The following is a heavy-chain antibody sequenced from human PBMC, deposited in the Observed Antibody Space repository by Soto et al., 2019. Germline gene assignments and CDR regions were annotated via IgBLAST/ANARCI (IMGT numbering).Heavy chain of an antibody. Sequence: SETLSLTCTVSGGSISSYYWSWIRQPPGKGLEWIGYIYYSGSTDYNPSLKSRVTISVDTSKNQFSLKLSSVTAADTAVYYCARGDRRDKYYDSSGYFWSAFYIWGQGTMVTVSS. D-gene: IGHD3-22*01. CDR1: GGSISSYY. J-gene: IGHJ3*02. CDR3: ARGDRRDKYYDSSGYFWSAFYI. CDR2: IYYSGST. V-gene: IGHV4-59*01.